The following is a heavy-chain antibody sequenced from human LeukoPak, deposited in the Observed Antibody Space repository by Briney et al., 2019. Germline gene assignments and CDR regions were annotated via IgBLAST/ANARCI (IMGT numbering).Heavy chain of an antibody. CDR2: INHGRRP. CDR3: ARGSRFDTGHTGDYIGGGSYFDV. J-gene: IGHJ3*01. D-gene: IGHD4-17*01. V-gene: IGHV4-34*01. Sequence: PSETLSLTCAVYGGSFSTDYWAWIRQPPGKGLEWIGEINHGRRPNYSPSLESRVTIIADTSKNQLFLTLLSVTVADTSAYYCARGSRFDTGHTGDYIGGGSYFDVWGQGTMVAVSS. CDR1: GGSFSTDY.